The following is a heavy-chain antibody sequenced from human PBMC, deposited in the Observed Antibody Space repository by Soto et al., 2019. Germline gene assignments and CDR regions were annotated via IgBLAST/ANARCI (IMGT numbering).Heavy chain of an antibody. CDR3: ARESAYYYDSSGYPTGP. J-gene: IGHJ5*02. Sequence: PGGSLRLSCAASGFIFSSYWMSWVRQAPGKGLEWVANIKQDGSEKYYVDSVKGRFTISRDNAKNSLYLQMNSLRAEDTAVYYCARESAYYYDSSGYPTGPWGQGTLVTVSS. V-gene: IGHV3-7*05. D-gene: IGHD3-22*01. CDR2: IKQDGSEK. CDR1: GFIFSSYW.